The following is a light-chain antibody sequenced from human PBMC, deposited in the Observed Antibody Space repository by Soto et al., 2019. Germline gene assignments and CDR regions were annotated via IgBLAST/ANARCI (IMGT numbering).Light chain of an antibody. J-gene: IGKJ1*01. Sequence: KMNQSPSSLSASVGDRVTITCRASQRISGGLAWYQQKPGKAPKVLIYDASILESGVPSRFSGSGSGTEFTLTINSLQPDDSATYYCQQYQSYPWTFGQGTKVDI. CDR3: QQYQSYPWT. CDR1: QRISGG. CDR2: DAS. V-gene: IGKV1-5*01.